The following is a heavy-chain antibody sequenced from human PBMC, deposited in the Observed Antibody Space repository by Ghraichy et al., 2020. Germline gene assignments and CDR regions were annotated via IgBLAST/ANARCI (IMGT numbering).Heavy chain of an antibody. CDR1: GFIFSTYW. J-gene: IGHJ4*02. CDR2: IKGDGSEK. V-gene: IGHV3-7*01. CDR3: AGLDHGVDY. Sequence: GSLRLSCAASGFIFSTYWMYWYRQAPGKGLEWVAIIKGDGSEKHYVDTVKGRFTISRDNAKNSLFLQMSSLRAEDTAVYYCAGLDHGVDYWGQGTLVTVPS.